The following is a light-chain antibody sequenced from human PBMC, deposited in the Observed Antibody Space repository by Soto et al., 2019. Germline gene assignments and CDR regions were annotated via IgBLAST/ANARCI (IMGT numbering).Light chain of an antibody. CDR1: SSDVGSYKL. Sequence: QSARTQPACVSGYPGEAITISCTGTSSDVGSYKLVSWYQQHPGRVPKILIYADSERPSGVSNRFSGSKSGNTASLTISGLQAEDEADYYCCSYAGSYTYVFGTGTKVTVL. V-gene: IGLV2-23*01. J-gene: IGLJ1*01. CDR2: ADS. CDR3: CSYAGSYTYV.